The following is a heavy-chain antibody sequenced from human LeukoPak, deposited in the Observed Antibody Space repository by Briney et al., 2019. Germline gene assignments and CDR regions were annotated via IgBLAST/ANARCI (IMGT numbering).Heavy chain of an antibody. CDR2: IYHSGST. V-gene: IGHV4-30-2*01. D-gene: IGHD3-22*01. Sequence: PSQTLSLTCAVSGGSISSGGYSWSWIRQPPGKGLEWIGYIYHSGSTYYNPSLKSRITISVDTSKNQFSLKLSSVTAADTAVYYCARRVSDPLKVDYWGQGTLVTVSS. CDR3: ARRVSDPLKVDY. CDR1: GGSISSGGYS. J-gene: IGHJ4*02.